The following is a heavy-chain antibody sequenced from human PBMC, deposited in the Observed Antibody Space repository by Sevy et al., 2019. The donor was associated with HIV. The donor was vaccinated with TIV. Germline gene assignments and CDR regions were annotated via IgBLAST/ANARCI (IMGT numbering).Heavy chain of an antibody. CDR1: GGSISSYF. CDR3: ARDSTTRPRVLDY. CDR2: IYFTGNT. V-gene: IGHV4-59*01. J-gene: IGHJ4*02. Sequence: SETLSLTCSVSGGSISSYFWTWVRQSPGKGLEWIGNIYFTGNTDYSPALKSRVILSLDTSKSQFSRTLKSVTAADTAIDFCARDSTTRPRVLDYWGQGTLVTVSS. D-gene: IGHD1-1*01.